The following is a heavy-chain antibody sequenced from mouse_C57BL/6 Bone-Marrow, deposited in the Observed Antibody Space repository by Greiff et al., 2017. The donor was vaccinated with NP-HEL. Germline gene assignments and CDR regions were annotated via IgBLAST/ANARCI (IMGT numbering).Heavy chain of an antibody. CDR3: ARRELYWYVDV. CDR1: GYTFTSYW. CDR2: IDPSDSYT. Sequence: QVQLQQPGAELVMPGASVKLSCKASGYTFTSYWMHWVKQRPGQGLEWIGEIDPSDSYTNYNQKFKGKSTLTVDKSSSTAYMQLSSLTSEDSAVYYCARRELYWYVDVWGTGTTVTVSS. V-gene: IGHV1-69*01. D-gene: IGHD4-1*01. J-gene: IGHJ1*03.